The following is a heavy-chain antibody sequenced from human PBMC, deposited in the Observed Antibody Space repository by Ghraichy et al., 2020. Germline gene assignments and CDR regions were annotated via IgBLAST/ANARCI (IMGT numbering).Heavy chain of an antibody. V-gene: IGHV4-59*01. J-gene: IGHJ4*02. CDR3: ARVGYSSGWYYFDY. Sequence: SENLSLTCTVSGGSISNYYCNWIRQPPGKGLEWIGYIYYSGSTNYNPSLKSRVTMSVDTSKNQFSLKVSSVTAADTAVYYCARVGYSSGWYYFDYWGQGTLVTVSS. D-gene: IGHD6-19*01. CDR2: IYYSGST. CDR1: GGSISNYY.